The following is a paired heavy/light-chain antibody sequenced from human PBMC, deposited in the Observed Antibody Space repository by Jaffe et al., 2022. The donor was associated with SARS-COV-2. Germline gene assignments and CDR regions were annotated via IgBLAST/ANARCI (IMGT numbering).Heavy chain of an antibody. CDR2: INTYTGNP. J-gene: IGHJ5*02. D-gene: IGHD6-25*01. CDR1: GYTFTNYA. V-gene: IGHV7-4-1*02. Sequence: QVQLVQSGSELKEPGASVKVSCKASGYTFTNYAINWVRQAPGQGLEWMGWINTYTGNPAYAQGFTGRFVFSLDTSVSTAYLQISSLKTDDTAVYYCARAGLRLPQGYFDPWGQGTLVTVSS. CDR3: ARAGLRLPQGYFDP.
Light chain of an antibody. CDR1: SSDVGAFNY. V-gene: IGLV2-14*03. J-gene: IGLJ3*02. Sequence: QSALTQPASVSGSPGQSITISCTGTSSDVGAFNYVSWHQQHPGKAPKLIIYDVTNRPSGISYRFSGSKSGNTASLTISGLQAEDEADYYCSSYTTITTWVFGGGTKLTVL. CDR3: SSYTTITTWV. CDR2: DVT.